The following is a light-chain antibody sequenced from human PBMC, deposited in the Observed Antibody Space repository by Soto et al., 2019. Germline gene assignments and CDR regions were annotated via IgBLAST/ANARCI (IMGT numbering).Light chain of an antibody. V-gene: IGLV2-14*01. CDR1: SSDVGRYNY. CDR2: EVR. CDR3: SSYSSSATLYV. Sequence: QSALTQPASVSGSPGQSITISCTGTSSDVGRYNYVSWYQQHPGKAPKLMIYEVRNRPSGVSDRFSGSKSGNTASLTVSGLQAEDEADYYCSSYSSSATLYVFGTGTKLTVL. J-gene: IGLJ1*01.